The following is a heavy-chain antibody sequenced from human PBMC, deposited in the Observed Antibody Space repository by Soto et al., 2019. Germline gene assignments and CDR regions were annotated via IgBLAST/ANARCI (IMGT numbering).Heavy chain of an antibody. CDR3: ARGYYDFSTDYDY. J-gene: IGHJ4*02. CDR2: ISPSNGNT. V-gene: IGHV1-18*04. Sequence: ASVKVSCKASGYSFTTYSLNWVRQAPGEGPEWMGWISPSNGNTKYSQKFQARLTVTADTSASTAFMELRSLTSDDTATYYCARGYYDFSTDYDYWGQGALVTVSS. CDR1: GYSFTTYS. D-gene: IGHD3-3*01.